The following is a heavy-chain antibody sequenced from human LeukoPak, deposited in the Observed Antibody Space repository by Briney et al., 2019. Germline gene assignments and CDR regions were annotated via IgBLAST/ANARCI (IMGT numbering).Heavy chain of an antibody. CDR3: ANGEVYFDY. CDR2: IKQDGSEK. D-gene: IGHD4-17*01. Sequence: ETLSLTCAVYGGSFSGYYWSWVRQAPGKGLEWVANIKQDGSEKYYVDSVKGRFTISRDNAKNSLYLQMNSLRAEDTAVYYCANGEVYFDYWGQGTLVTVSS. CDR1: GGSFSGYY. J-gene: IGHJ4*02. V-gene: IGHV3-7*01.